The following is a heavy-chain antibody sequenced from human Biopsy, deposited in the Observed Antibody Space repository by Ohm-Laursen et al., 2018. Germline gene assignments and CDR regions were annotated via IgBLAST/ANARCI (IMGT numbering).Heavy chain of an antibody. Sequence: TLSLTCTVSGGSFTGHYWTWIRQPPGKGLEWIGHISHTGYTSYKSSLKSRVTISLDTSRKHFSLRLTSLAAADTAVYYCAKGSNEYGGLYFPHWGQGTLVTVSS. J-gene: IGHJ1*01. CDR3: AKGSNEYGGLYFPH. CDR1: GGSFTGHY. CDR2: ISHTGYT. D-gene: IGHD4-23*01. V-gene: IGHV4-59*11.